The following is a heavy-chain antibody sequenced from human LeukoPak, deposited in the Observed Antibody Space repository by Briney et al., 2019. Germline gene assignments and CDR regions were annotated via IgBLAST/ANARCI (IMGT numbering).Heavy chain of an antibody. V-gene: IGHV3-20*04. Sequence: GGSLRLSCAASGFTFDDYGMSWVRQAPGKGLEWVSGINWNGGSTGYADSVKGRFTISRDNAKNSPYLQMNSLRAEDTALYYCARDSGKGYFHISFNYWGQGTLVTVSS. CDR2: INWNGGST. J-gene: IGHJ4*02. CDR1: GFTFDDYG. CDR3: ARDSGKGYFHISFNY. D-gene: IGHD1-14*01.